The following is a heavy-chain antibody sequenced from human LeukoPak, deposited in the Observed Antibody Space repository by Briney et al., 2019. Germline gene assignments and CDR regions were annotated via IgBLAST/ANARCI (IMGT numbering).Heavy chain of an antibody. Sequence: SETLSLTCTVSGGSISSYYWSWIRQPPGKGLEWIGYIYYSGSTNYSPSLKSRVTISVDTSKSQFSLKLSSVTAADTAVYYCAREDYDSSVDYWGQGTLVTVSS. V-gene: IGHV4-59*01. CDR3: AREDYDSSVDY. CDR2: IYYSGST. D-gene: IGHD3-22*01. CDR1: GGSISSYY. J-gene: IGHJ4*02.